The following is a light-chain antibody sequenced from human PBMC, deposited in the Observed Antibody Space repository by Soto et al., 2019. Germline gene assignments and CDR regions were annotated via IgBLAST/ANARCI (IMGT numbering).Light chain of an antibody. V-gene: IGLV2-14*01. CDR3: SLRV. CDR1: SSDVGGYKY. CDR2: EVS. J-gene: IGLJ2*01. Sequence: QSVLTQPASVSGSPGQSITISCTGTSSDVGGYKYVSWYQQHPGKAPKLMIYEVSNRPSGVSNRFSGSKSGNTASLTISGLQAEDEADYYCSLRVFGGGTKLTVL.